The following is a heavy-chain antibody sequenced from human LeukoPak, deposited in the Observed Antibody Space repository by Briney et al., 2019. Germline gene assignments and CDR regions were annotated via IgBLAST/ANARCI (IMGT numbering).Heavy chain of an antibody. D-gene: IGHD4-17*01. V-gene: IGHV3-21*01. CDR2: ISSSSDYI. Sequence: PGGSLRLSCAASGFTFTTFNMNWVRQSPGKGLEWVSCISSSSDYIYYADSVKGRFTISRDNSRSSLYLQMNSLRAEDTAVYYCAGRDYGDYFFDSWGQGTLVTVSS. J-gene: IGHJ4*02. CDR1: GFTFTTFN. CDR3: AGRDYGDYFFDS.